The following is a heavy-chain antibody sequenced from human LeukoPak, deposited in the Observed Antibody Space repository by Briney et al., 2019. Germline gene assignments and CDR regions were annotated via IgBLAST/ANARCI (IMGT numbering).Heavy chain of an antibody. CDR1: GYTFTRNG. D-gene: IGHD3-10*01. V-gene: IGHV1-18*01. CDR2: ISAYNGNT. Sequence: ASVKVSCKASGYTFTRNGISWVRQAPGQGLEWMGWISAYNGNTNYAQKLQGRVTMTTDTSTSTAYLELRSLRSDDTAVYYCAREPVNYGSGFDYWGQGTLVTVSS. J-gene: IGHJ4*02. CDR3: AREPVNYGSGFDY.